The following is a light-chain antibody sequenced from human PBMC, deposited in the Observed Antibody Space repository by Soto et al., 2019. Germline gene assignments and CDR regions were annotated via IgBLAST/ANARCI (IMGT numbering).Light chain of an antibody. J-gene: IGLJ1*01. V-gene: IGLV2-14*01. Sequence: QSALTQPHSVSGSPGQSVTISCTGTNSDVGRYNSVSWYQQLPGKAPKLIIYEVTDRPSGVSNRFSGSKSGNTASLTISGLQAEDEAEYYCSSYTNINTRACVFGTGTKLTVL. CDR2: EVT. CDR1: NSDVGRYNS. CDR3: SSYTNINTRACV.